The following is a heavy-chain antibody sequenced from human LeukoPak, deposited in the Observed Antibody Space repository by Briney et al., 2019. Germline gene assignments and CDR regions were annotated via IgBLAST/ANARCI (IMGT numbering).Heavy chain of an antibody. Sequence: SETLSLTCTVSGGSISSGDYYWSWIRQPPGKGLEWIGYIYYSGSTYYNPSLKSRVTISVDTSKNQFSLKLSSVTAADTALYYCARGGGGYTLYSFDYWGQGALVTVSS. CDR1: GGSISSGDYY. CDR2: IYYSGST. J-gene: IGHJ4*02. CDR3: ARGGGGYTLYSFDY. D-gene: IGHD3-22*01. V-gene: IGHV4-30-4*08.